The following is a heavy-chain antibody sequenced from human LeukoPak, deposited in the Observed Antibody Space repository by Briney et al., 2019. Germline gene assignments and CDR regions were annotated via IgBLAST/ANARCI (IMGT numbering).Heavy chain of an antibody. CDR3: ATGRVRGRVTDWFDP. V-gene: IGHV1-24*01. CDR2: FDPEDGET. J-gene: IGHJ5*02. Sequence: ASVKVSCKVSGYTLTELSMHWVRQAPGKGLEWMGGFDPEDGETIYAQKFQGRVTMTEGTSTDTAYMELSSLRSEDTAVYYCATGRVRGRVTDWFDPWGQGTLVTVSS. D-gene: IGHD5-18*01. CDR1: GYTLTELS.